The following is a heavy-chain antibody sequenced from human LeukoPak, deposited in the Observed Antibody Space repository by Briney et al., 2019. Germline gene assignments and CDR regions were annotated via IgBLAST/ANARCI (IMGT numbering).Heavy chain of an antibody. J-gene: IGHJ6*02. Sequence: ASVKVSCKASGGTFSSYAISWVRQAPGQGLEWMGWMNPNSGKTGYAQKFQGRVTITRNTSITAAYMELSRLRSDDTAVYYCARGLRSYLRGYYYGMDVWGQGTTVTVSS. CDR3: ARGLRSYLRGYYYGMDV. CDR1: GGTFSSYA. CDR2: MNPNSGKT. V-gene: IGHV1-8*03.